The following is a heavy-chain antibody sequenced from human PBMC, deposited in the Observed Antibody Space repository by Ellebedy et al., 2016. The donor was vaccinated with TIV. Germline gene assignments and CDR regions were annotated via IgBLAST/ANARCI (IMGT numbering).Heavy chain of an antibody. Sequence: AASVKVSCKASGYTFTGYYMHWVRQAPGQGLEWMGRIIPILGVADYAQNFQGRVTFTADKYTTTTYMELSSLRSEDTAVYYCARWGGSSGRFQGPYDYWGQGTLVAVSS. CDR2: IIPILGVA. CDR1: GYTFTGYY. D-gene: IGHD1-26*01. J-gene: IGHJ4*02. V-gene: IGHV1-69*02. CDR3: ARWGGSSGRFQGPYDY.